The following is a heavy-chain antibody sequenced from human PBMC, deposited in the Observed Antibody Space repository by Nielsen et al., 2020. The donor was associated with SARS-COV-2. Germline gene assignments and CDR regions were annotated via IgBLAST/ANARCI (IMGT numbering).Heavy chain of an antibody. J-gene: IGHJ6*02. V-gene: IGHV3-30*18. CDR3: AKERTDYYYYGMDV. Sequence: WIRQPPGKGLEWVAVISYDGSNKYYADSVKGRFTISRDNSKNTLYLQVNSLRAEDTAVYYCAKERTDYYYYGMDVWGQGTTVTVSS. CDR2: ISYDGSNK. D-gene: IGHD3/OR15-3a*01.